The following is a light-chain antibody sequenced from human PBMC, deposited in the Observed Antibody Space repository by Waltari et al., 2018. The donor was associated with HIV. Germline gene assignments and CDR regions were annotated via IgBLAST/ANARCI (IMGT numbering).Light chain of an antibody. CDR2: DVT. V-gene: IGLV2-8*01. Sequence: QSALTQPPSASGSPGQSVAISCTGSSNDIGTYNFVSWYQHHPGKAPKLLSYDVTRRPPGIPYRFSGTMSGYTASLTVSDLRVEDEADYDCVSYTEKDTFLLFGGGTKLAV. J-gene: IGLJ2*01. CDR3: VSYTEKDTFLL. CDR1: SNDIGTYNF.